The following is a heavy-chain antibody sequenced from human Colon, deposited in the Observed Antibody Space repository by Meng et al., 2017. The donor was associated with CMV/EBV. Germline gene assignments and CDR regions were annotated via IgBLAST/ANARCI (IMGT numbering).Heavy chain of an antibody. CDR2: ISWNSGSI. Sequence: LSLTCTVSGYSISSGYYWGWIRQPPGKGLEWVSGISWNSGSIGYADSVKGRFTISRDNAKNSLYLQMNSLRAEDTAVYYCARVGLSGSYLHSWGQGTLVTVSS. CDR1: GYSISSGYY. J-gene: IGHJ4*02. D-gene: IGHD1-26*01. CDR3: ARVGLSGSYLHS. V-gene: IGHV3-9*01.